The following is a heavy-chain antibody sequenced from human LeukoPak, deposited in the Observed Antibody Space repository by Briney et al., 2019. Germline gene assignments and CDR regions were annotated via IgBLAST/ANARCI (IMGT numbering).Heavy chain of an antibody. Sequence: GGSLRLSCAASGFTFSSYAMHWVRQAPGKGLEWVSAISGSGGSTYYADSVKGRFTISRDNSKNTLYLQMNSLRAEDTAVYYCAKDAVSYYDFWSGYSYYFDYWGQGTLVTVSS. CDR1: GFTFSSYA. V-gene: IGHV3-23*01. CDR3: AKDAVSYYDFWSGYSYYFDY. J-gene: IGHJ4*02. D-gene: IGHD3-3*01. CDR2: ISGSGGST.